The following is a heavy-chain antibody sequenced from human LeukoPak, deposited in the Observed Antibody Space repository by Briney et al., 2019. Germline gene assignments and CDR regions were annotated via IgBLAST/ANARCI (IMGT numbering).Heavy chain of an antibody. J-gene: IGHJ4*02. CDR1: GLTFSNAW. CDR3: TTDRGWYYFDY. D-gene: IGHD6-19*01. CDR2: IKSKTDGGTT. V-gene: IGHV3-15*01. Sequence: PGGSLRPSCAASGLTFSNAWMSWVREAPGKGLEWVGRIKSKTDGGTTDYAAPVKGRFTISRDDSKNTLYLQMNSLKPEDTAVYYCTTDRGWYYFDYWGQGTLVTVSS.